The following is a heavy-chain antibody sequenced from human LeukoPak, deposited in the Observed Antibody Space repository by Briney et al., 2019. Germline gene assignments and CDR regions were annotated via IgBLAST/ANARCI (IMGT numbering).Heavy chain of an antibody. D-gene: IGHD2-8*01. CDR1: GFTFSGYV. CDR2: ISGSGGST. J-gene: IGHJ3*02. V-gene: IGHV3-23*01. Sequence: GGSLRLSCAASGFTFSGYVMTWVRQPPGKGLQWVADISGSGGSTYYTDSVKGRFSISRDNSKNTLYLQLDSLRAEDTAVYYCARDGLYCTNGVCSSDIGGQGTRDTVSS. CDR3: ARDGLYCTNGVCSSDI.